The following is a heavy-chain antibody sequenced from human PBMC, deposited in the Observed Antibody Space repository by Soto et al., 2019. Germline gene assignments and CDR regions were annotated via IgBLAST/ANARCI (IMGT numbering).Heavy chain of an antibody. CDR3: ARRSSADY. CDR1: GFTFSDYY. CDR2: IGPGGSTI. D-gene: IGHD6-6*01. J-gene: IGHJ4*02. Sequence: QVQLVESGGGLVKPGGSLRLSCAASGFTFSDYYISWLRQAPGKGLEWLAYIGPGGSTISYADSVKGRFTISSDNAKNSLYLQMSNLRAEDTAVYYGARRSSADYWGQGTLVTVSS. V-gene: IGHV3-11*01.